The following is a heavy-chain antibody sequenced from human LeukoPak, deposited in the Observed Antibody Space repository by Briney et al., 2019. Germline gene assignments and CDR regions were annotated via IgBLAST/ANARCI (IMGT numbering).Heavy chain of an antibody. CDR2: NNPNNGGT. D-gene: IGHD6-6*01. V-gene: IGHV1-2*02. Sequence: GASVKVSCKASGYTLTDNYMHWVRQAPGQGLEWMGWNNPNNGGTNYAQKFQGRVTMTWDTSISTAYMELSRLTSDDTAVYYCAGDPPSSIAGRPIFGYWGQGTLVTVSS. CDR1: GYTLTDNY. CDR3: AGDPPSSIAGRPIFGY. J-gene: IGHJ4*02.